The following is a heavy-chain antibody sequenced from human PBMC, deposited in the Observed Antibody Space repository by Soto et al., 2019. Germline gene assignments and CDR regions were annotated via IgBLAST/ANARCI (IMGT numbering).Heavy chain of an antibody. CDR2: INPSGGST. D-gene: IGHD3-22*01. CDR3: ARDRTESSGWSYYYYGMDV. CDR1: GYTFTSYY. V-gene: IGHV1-46*01. J-gene: IGHJ6*02. Sequence: ASVKVSGKASGYTFTSYYIHWVRQAPGQGLEWMGIINPSGGSTSYAQKFQGRVTMSRDTSTSTVYMELSSLRSEDTAVYYCARDRTESSGWSYYYYGMDVWGQGTTVTVS.